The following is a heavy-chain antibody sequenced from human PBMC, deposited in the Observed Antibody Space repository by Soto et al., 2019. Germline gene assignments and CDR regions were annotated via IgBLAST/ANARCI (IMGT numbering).Heavy chain of an antibody. CDR3: ARDSSSSRYYYYGMDV. Sequence: PSETLSLTCTVSGGSISSYYWSWIRQPPGKGLEWIGYIYYSGSTNYNPSLKSRVTISVDTSKNQFSLKLSPVTAADTAVYYCARDSSSSRYYYYGMDVWGQGTTVTVSS. J-gene: IGHJ6*02. D-gene: IGHD6-6*01. CDR1: GGSISSYY. CDR2: IYYSGST. V-gene: IGHV4-59*01.